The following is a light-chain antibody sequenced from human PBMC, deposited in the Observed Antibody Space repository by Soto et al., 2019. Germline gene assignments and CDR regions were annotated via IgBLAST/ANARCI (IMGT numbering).Light chain of an antibody. CDR2: AAF. CDR3: QKYNSAPHIT. Sequence: DIQMTQSPSSLSASVGDRVTITCRASQGISNYLAWYQQKPGKVPKLLIYAAFTLQSGVPSRFSGSGSGTDFTLTISSLQPEDVATYYCQKYNSAPHITFGQGTRLEIK. V-gene: IGKV1-27*01. J-gene: IGKJ5*01. CDR1: QGISNY.